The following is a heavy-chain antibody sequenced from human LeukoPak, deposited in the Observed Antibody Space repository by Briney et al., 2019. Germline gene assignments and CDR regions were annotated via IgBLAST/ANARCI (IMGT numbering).Heavy chain of an antibody. J-gene: IGHJ4*02. D-gene: IGHD2-8*01. V-gene: IGHV4-39*07. CDR1: GGSISSSSYY. CDR3: ARGGGYCTNGVCYRLYFDY. CDR2: ICYSGST. Sequence: SETLSLTCTVSGGSISSSSYYWGWIRQPPGKGLEWIGSICYSGSTYYNPSLKSRVTISVDTSKNQFSLKLSSVTAADTAVYYCARGGGYCTNGVCYRLYFDYWGQGTLVTVSS.